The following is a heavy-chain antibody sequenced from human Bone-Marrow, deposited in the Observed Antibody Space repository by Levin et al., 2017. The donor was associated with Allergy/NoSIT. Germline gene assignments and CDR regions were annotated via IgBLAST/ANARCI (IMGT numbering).Heavy chain of an antibody. Sequence: SGPTLVKPTQTLTLTCSFSGFSLNTRGMRVSWVRQPPGKALEWLARVDWDDGAFYITSLRPRLTISKDTSKNHVVLTMTNVDPVDTATYYCARHHYDSSGAFDYWGLGIVVTVSS. CDR3: ARHHYDSSGAFDY. V-gene: IGHV2-70*04. CDR2: VDWDDGA. J-gene: IGHJ4*02. CDR1: GFSLNTRGMR. D-gene: IGHD3-22*01.